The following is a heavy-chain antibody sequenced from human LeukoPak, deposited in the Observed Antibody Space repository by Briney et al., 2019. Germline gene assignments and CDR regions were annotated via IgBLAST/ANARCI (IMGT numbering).Heavy chain of an antibody. J-gene: IGHJ6*02. CDR3: TARVNGSGSYRYYYYYGMDV. V-gene: IGHV4-39*07. Sequence: PSETLSLTCTVSGGSISSSSYYWGWIRQPPGKGLEWIGSIYYSGSTYYNPSLKSRVTISVDTSKNQFSLKLSSVTAADTAVYYCTARVNGSGSYRYYYYYGMDVWGQGTTVTVSS. CDR1: GGSISSSSYY. CDR2: IYYSGST. D-gene: IGHD3-10*01.